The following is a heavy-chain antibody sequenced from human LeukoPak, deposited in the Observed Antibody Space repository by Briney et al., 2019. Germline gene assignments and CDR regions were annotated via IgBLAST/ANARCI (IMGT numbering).Heavy chain of an antibody. D-gene: IGHD4-17*01. CDR1: GFMFSSYA. V-gene: IGHV3-23*01. CDR3: AKAGRGYGDYVDYMDV. CDR2: ISGSGGST. Sequence: GGTLRLSCAASGFMFSSYAMSWVCQAPGKGLEWVSAISGSGGSTNYADPVKGRFTISRDNSKNTLYLQMNSLRAEDTAVYYCAKAGRGYGDYVDYMDVWGKGTTVTVSS. J-gene: IGHJ6*03.